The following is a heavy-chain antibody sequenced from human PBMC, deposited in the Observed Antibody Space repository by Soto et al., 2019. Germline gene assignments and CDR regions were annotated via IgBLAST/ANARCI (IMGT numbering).Heavy chain of an antibody. D-gene: IGHD2-21*02. Sequence: PGGSLRLSCAASGFTFSSYEMNWVRQAPGKGLEWVSYISSSGSTIYYADSVKGRFTISRDNAKNSLYLQMNSLRAEDTAVYYCARDGYCGGDCYAYWGQGTMVTVSS. CDR1: GFTFSSYE. J-gene: IGHJ3*01. CDR3: ARDGYCGGDCYAY. CDR2: ISSSGSTI. V-gene: IGHV3-48*03.